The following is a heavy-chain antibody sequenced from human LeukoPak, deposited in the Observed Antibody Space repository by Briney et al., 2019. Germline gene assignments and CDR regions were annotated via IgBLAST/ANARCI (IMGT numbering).Heavy chain of an antibody. CDR1: GFSVSGNY. J-gene: IGHJ4*02. CDR3: VRRSIGGDWGIFDY. Sequence: GGSLRLSCAASGFSVSGNYMSWVRQAPGKALEWVSVIYADDKTFYAESVKGRFTISRDNSKNTLYLQMDSLRVEDTAVYYCVRRSIGGDWGIFDYWGQGSLVIVSS. V-gene: IGHV3-53*01. CDR2: IYADDKT. D-gene: IGHD3-16*01.